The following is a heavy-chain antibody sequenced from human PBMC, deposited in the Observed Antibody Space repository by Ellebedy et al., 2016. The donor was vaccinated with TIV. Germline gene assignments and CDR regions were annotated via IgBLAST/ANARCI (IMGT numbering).Heavy chain of an antibody. Sequence: MPSETLSLTCSVSGVSISSSSDYWGWIRKPPGKGLEWIGSVDYSGRAYNNPSPKSRVTSSVDTSKNQFSLKLTSVTAADTAVYFCARDSDGDYTSFDLWGRGALVIVSS. CDR3: ARDSDGDYTSFDL. CDR1: GVSISSSSDY. D-gene: IGHD4-17*01. V-gene: IGHV4-39*07. CDR2: VDYSGRA. J-gene: IGHJ2*01.